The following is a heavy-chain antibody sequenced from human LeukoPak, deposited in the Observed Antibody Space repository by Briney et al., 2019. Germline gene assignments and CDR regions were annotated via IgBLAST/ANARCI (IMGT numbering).Heavy chain of an antibody. J-gene: IGHJ4*02. CDR3: ARDHVLSELELRPQDY. D-gene: IGHD1-7*01. CDR2: INSDGSNT. V-gene: IGHV3-74*01. CDR1: GFTFSSYW. Sequence: GGSLRLSCAASGFTFSSYWMHWVRHAPGKGLVWVSRINSDGSNTSYADSVKGRFTISRDNDKNTLYLQMNSLRAEDTAVYYCARDHVLSELELRPQDYWGQGTLVTVSS.